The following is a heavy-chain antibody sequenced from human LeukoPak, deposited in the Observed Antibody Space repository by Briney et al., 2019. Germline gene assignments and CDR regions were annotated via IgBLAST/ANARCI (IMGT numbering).Heavy chain of an antibody. CDR2: INHSGRT. V-gene: IGHV4-34*01. J-gene: IGHJ4*02. CDR1: GGSFSSYY. Sequence: SETLSLTCTVYGGSFSSYYWSWIRQPPGKGLEWIGEINHSGRTNYNPSLKSRVTISVDTSKNQFSLKLSSVTAADTAVYYCARVGRPSDYWGQGTLVTVSS. CDR3: ARVGRPSDY.